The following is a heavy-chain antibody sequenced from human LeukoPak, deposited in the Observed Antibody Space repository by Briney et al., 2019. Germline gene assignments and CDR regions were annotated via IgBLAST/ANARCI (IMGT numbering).Heavy chain of an antibody. V-gene: IGHV3-43*01. J-gene: IGHJ6*03. D-gene: IGHD3-3*01. CDR1: GFTFVDYT. CDR3: AKVSGRRGYSYMDV. CDR2: ITWDGGST. Sequence: GGSLRLSCAASGFTFVDYTMHWVRHAPGKGLEWVSLITWDGGSTYYADSVKGRFTVSRDNSKNSLYLQMNSLRTEDTALYYCAKVSGRRGYSYMDVWGKGTTVTVSS.